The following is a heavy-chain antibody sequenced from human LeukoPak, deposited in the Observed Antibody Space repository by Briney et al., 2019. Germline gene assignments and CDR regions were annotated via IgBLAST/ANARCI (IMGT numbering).Heavy chain of an antibody. CDR2: IYYSGST. V-gene: IGHV4-39*01. Sequence: PSETLSLTCTVSGGSISRSSYYWGWIRQPPGKGLEWIGSIYYSGSTYYNPSLKSRVTISVDTSKNQFSLKLTSVTAADTAVYYCARPFRDGSGNYYQFSSDYWGQGTLVTVSS. CDR1: GGSISRSSYY. J-gene: IGHJ4*02. D-gene: IGHD3-10*01. CDR3: ARPFRDGSGNYYQFSSDY.